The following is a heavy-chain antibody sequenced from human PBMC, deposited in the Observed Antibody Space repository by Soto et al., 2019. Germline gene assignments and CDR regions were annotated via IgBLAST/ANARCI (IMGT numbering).Heavy chain of an antibody. D-gene: IGHD1-26*01. V-gene: IGHV4-59*01. J-gene: IGHJ4*02. CDR3: ARVLTGSSLFDY. CDR1: GGSISSDY. CDR2: ISYSGST. Sequence: ETLSLTCTVSGGSISSDYWSWIRQPPGKGLEWIGYISYSGSTNYNPSLKSLVTISVDTSKNQFSLKLSSVTAADTAVYYCARVLTGSSLFDYWGQGTLVTVSS.